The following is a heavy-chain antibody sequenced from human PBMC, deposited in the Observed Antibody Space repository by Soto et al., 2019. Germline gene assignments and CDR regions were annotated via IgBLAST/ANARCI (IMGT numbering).Heavy chain of an antibody. J-gene: IGHJ4*02. D-gene: IGHD3-22*01. CDR3: VKAVFSGYYYVPFDY. CDR2: ISSNGGNT. Sequence: ASVKVSCKASGYTHTSSAMHWVRQAPGKGLEYVSAISSNGGNTYYADSVKGRFTISRDNSKNTLYLQMSSLRTEDTAVYYCVKAVFSGYYYVPFDYWGQGTLVTVSS. CDR1: GYTHTSSA. V-gene: IGHV3-64D*06.